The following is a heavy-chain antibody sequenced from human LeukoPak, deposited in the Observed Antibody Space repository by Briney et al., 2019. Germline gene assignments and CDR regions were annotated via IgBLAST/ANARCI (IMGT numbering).Heavy chain of an antibody. Sequence: PSETLSLTCAVYGGSFSGYYWSWIRQPPGKWLEWIGEINHSGSTNYNPSLKSRVTISVDTSKNQFSLKLSSVTAADTAVYYCARGLRRRYQLLFGWFDPWGQGTLVTVSS. CDR1: GGSFSGYY. J-gene: IGHJ5*02. CDR2: INHSGST. D-gene: IGHD2-2*01. V-gene: IGHV4-34*01. CDR3: ARGLRRRYQLLFGWFDP.